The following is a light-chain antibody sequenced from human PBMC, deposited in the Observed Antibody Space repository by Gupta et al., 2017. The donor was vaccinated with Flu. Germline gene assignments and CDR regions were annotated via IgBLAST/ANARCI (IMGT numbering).Light chain of an antibody. V-gene: IGLV2-8*01. CDR3: GSYATNRTLV. CDR2: DVN. J-gene: IGLJ2*01. Sequence: HPGKAPKLMMSDVNQRPSGGPARFSGSKSGNTAYLTVSGLQAEDEADYYCGSYATNRTLVFGGGTTLPVL.